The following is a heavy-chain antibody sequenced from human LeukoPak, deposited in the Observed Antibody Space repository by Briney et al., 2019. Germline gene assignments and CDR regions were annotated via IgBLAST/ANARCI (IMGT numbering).Heavy chain of an antibody. D-gene: IGHD3-3*01. V-gene: IGHV3-21*01. CDR3: ARVGNPSYYDFWSGSHYFDY. Sequence: PGGSLRLSCAASGFTFSSYSMNWVRQAPGKGLEWVSSISSSSSYIYYADSVKGRFTISRDNAKNSLYVQMNSLRAEDAAVYYCARVGNPSYYDFWSGSHYFDYWGQGTLVTVSS. CDR2: ISSSSSYI. CDR1: GFTFSSYS. J-gene: IGHJ4*02.